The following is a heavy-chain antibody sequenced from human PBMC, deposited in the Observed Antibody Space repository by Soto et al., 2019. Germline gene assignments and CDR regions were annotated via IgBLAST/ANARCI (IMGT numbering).Heavy chain of an antibody. V-gene: IGHV4-39*01. CDR1: GDSISSNSYY. CDR3: ARHSPGYYYGMDV. CDR2: IYYSGST. Sequence: QLQLQESGPGLVKPSGTLSLTCTVSGDSISSNSYYWGWIRQPPGKGLEWIGSIYYSGSTYYNPSLKSRVTISVDTSKNQFSLKLSSVTAADTAVYYCARHSPGYYYGMDVWGQGTKVTV. J-gene: IGHJ6*02.